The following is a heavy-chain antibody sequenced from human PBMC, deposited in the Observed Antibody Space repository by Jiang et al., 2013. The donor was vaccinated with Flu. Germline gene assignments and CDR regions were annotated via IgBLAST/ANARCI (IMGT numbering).Heavy chain of an antibody. Sequence: LLKPSETLSLTCAVYGGSFSGYYWSWIRQPPGKGLEWIGEINHSGSTNYNPSLKSRVTISVDTSKNQFSLKLSSVTAADTAVYYCARVSRSPSYYDFWSVTYYFDYWGQGTLVTVSS. CDR1: GGSFSGYY. CDR2: INHSGST. CDR3: ARVSRSPSYYDFWSVTYYFDY. V-gene: IGHV4-34*01. D-gene: IGHD3-3*01. J-gene: IGHJ4*02.